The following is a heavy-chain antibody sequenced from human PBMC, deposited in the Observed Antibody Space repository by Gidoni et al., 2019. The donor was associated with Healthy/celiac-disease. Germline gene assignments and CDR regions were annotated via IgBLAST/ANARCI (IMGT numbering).Heavy chain of an antibody. CDR3: AKDFSGYSSSYDYYYYGMDV. CDR2: ISYDGSNK. D-gene: IGHD6-13*01. Sequence: QVQLVESGGGVVQPGRSLRLSCAASGFTFSSYGMHWVRQAPGKGLEWVAVISYDGSNKYYADSVKGRFTISRDNSKNTLYLQMNSLRAEDTAVYYCAKDFSGYSSSYDYYYYGMDVWGQGTTVTVSS. V-gene: IGHV3-30*18. J-gene: IGHJ6*02. CDR1: GFTFSSYG.